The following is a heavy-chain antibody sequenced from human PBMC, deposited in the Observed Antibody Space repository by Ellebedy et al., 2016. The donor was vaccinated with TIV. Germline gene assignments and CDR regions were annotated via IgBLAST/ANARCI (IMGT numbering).Heavy chain of an antibody. J-gene: IGHJ4*02. CDR1: GFTLSRHW. V-gene: IGHV3-7*01. CDR2: INQDGGEK. CDR3: ARDLTPYASGAGLSDS. Sequence: PGGSLRLSCAASGFTLSRHWMSWVRQGPGKGLEWVANINQDGGEKNYVDSVRGRFTISRDNSKNTLYLDMNNLGVEDTGVYYCARDLTPYASGAGLSDSWGQGALVTVSS. D-gene: IGHD2-2*01.